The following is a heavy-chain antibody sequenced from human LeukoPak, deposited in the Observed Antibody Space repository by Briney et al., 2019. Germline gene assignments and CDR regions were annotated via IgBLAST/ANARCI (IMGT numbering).Heavy chain of an antibody. V-gene: IGHV4-30-2*06. CDR1: GGSVGSGPNY. J-gene: IGHJ1*01. CDR2: VYGGGHA. D-gene: IGHD6-25*01. CDR3: AEATGEAAAARH. Sequence: PSQTLSLTCTVSGGSVGSGPNYWSWIRQSPMKGLEWIGWVYGGGHAYHNPSLLGRATISLDKSKNQFSLTLTSVTAADTAVYYCAEATGEAAAARHWGPGTLVTGSS.